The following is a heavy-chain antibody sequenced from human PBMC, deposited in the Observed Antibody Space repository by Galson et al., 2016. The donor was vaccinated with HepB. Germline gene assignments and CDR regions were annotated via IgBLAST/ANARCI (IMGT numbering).Heavy chain of an antibody. CDR3: AGDAVAVGGTLHFYYYGMDV. J-gene: IGHJ6*02. D-gene: IGHD6-13*01. Sequence: SVKVSCKASGGTFSAYAFSWVRQAPGQGLEWVGRSVPILGMANYAQKFQGRVTITADKSTNTSYMELSSLRSEDTAVYYCAGDAVAVGGTLHFYYYGMDVWGQGTTVTVSS. V-gene: IGHV1-69*04. CDR1: GGTFSAYA. CDR2: SVPILGMA.